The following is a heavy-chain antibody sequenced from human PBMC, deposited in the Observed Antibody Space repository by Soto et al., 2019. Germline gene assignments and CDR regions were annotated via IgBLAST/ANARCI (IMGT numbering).Heavy chain of an antibody. Sequence: ASVKVSCKVSGYTFTSYAMHWGRQAHGQRLEWMGWINAGNGNTKYSQRFQGRVTITRDTSARTAYMELSSLRSEDTAVDYCARGGEPIDYWGQGTLVTVSS. V-gene: IGHV1-3*01. CDR2: INAGNGNT. CDR1: GYTFTSYA. D-gene: IGHD2-21*01. J-gene: IGHJ4*02. CDR3: ARGGEPIDY.